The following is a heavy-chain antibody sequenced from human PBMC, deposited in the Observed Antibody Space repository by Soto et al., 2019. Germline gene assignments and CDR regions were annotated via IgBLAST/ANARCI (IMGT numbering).Heavy chain of an antibody. D-gene: IGHD3-22*01. Sequence: VKVSCKVSGYTLTELSMHWVRQAPGKGLEWMGGFDPEDGETIYAQKFQGRVTMTEDTSTDTAYMELSSLRSEDTAVYYCATIVSMYYYDSSGYCYYFDYWGQGTLVTVSS. CDR3: ATIVSMYYYDSSGYCYYFDY. CDR1: GYTLTELS. CDR2: FDPEDGET. V-gene: IGHV1-24*01. J-gene: IGHJ4*02.